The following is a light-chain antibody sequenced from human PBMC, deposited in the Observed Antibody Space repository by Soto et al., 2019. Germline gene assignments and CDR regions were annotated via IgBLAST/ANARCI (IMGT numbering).Light chain of an antibody. CDR2: EGS. CDR1: SSDVGSYNL. CDR3: CSYAGSSTWV. V-gene: IGLV2-23*01. J-gene: IGLJ3*02. Sequence: QSALPQPASVSGSPGQSITISCTGTSSDVGSYNLVSWYQQHPGKAPKLMIYEGSKRPSGVSHRFSGSKSGNTASLTISGLQAEDEADYYCCSYAGSSTWVFGGGTKLTVL.